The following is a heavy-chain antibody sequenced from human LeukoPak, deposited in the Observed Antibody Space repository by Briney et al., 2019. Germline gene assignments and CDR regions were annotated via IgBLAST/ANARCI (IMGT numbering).Heavy chain of an antibody. J-gene: IGHJ3*02. CDR1: GYTFTNFY. V-gene: IGHV1-18*01. D-gene: IGHD2-8*01. Sequence: GASVKVSCMSSGYTFTNFYMHWLRQAPGQGLEWMGWISGYNADTDSAQKVQGRLTMTTDTSTNTAYMELRSLRSDDTAVYYCAKFFCNNGVCHRAFDIWGQGTMVTVSS. CDR3: AKFFCNNGVCHRAFDI. CDR2: ISGYNADT.